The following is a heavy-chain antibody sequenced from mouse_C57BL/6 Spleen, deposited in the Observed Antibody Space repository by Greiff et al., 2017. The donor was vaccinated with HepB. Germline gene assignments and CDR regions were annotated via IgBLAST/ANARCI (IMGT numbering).Heavy chain of an antibody. V-gene: IGHV1-59*01. Sequence: QVHVKQPGAELVRPGTSVKLSCKASGYTFTSYWMHWVKQRPGQGLEWIGVIDPSDSYTNYNQKFKGKATLTVDTSSSTAYMQLSSLTSEDSAVYYCARSGYYYGSSYGYYFDYWGQGTTLTVSS. J-gene: IGHJ2*01. CDR3: ARSGYYYGSSYGYYFDY. D-gene: IGHD1-1*01. CDR2: IDPSDSYT. CDR1: GYTFTSYW.